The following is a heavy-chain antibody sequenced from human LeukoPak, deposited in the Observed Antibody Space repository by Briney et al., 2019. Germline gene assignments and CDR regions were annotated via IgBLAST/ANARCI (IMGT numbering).Heavy chain of an antibody. CDR1: GGSISSNNW. V-gene: IGHV4-4*02. D-gene: IGHD6-13*01. J-gene: IGHJ4*02. CDR2: IYHSGST. Sequence: SGTLSLTCAVSGGSISSNNWWSWVRQPPGKGLEWIGEIYHSGSTNYNPSLKSRVTISVDKSKNQFSLKLSSVTAADTAVYYCATQAEYSSSRGEVDYWGQGTLVTVSS. CDR3: ATQAEYSSSRGEVDY.